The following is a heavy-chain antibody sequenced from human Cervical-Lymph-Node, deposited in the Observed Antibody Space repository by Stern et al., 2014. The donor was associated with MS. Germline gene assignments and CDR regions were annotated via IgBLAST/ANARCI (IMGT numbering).Heavy chain of an antibody. D-gene: IGHD2-2*01. CDR3: AREYLDLDY. Sequence: QVQLQESGPGLVKPSQTLSLTCTVSGDSISSGTYYWSWIRQPAGKGLEWIGRIFTRGGTNYNPSLKSRVPISIDTSKNQFSLRLSSVTAADTAVYYCAREYLDLDYWGQGTLVTVSS. J-gene: IGHJ4*02. CDR1: GDSISSGTYY. V-gene: IGHV4-61*02. CDR2: IFTRGGT.